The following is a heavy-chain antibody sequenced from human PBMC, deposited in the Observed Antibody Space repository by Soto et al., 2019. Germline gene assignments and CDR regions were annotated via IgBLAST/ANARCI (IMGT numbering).Heavy chain of an antibody. CDR2: INHSGST. V-gene: IGHV4-34*01. J-gene: IGHJ5*02. Sequence: ETLSLTCAVYGGSFSGYYWSWIRQPPGKGLEWIGEINHSGSTNYNPSLKSRVTISVDTSKSQFSLKLSSVTAADTAVYYCAKGQLLYNWFDPWGQGTLVTVSS. CDR1: GGSFSGYY. CDR3: AKGQLLYNWFDP. D-gene: IGHD2-2*01.